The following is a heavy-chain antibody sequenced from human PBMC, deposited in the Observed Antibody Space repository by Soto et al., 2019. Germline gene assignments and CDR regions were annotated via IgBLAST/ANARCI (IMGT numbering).Heavy chain of an antibody. CDR2: INHSGST. CDR3: ARGLVVVAATHFDY. CDR1: GGSFSGYY. Sequence: QVQLQQWGAGLLKPSETLSLPCGVYGGSFSGYYWSWIRQPQGKGLEWIGEINHSGSTNYNPSLKSRVTISVDTSKNQFSLKLSSVTAADTAVYYCARGLVVVAATHFDYWGQGTLVTVSS. J-gene: IGHJ4*02. D-gene: IGHD2-15*01. V-gene: IGHV4-34*01.